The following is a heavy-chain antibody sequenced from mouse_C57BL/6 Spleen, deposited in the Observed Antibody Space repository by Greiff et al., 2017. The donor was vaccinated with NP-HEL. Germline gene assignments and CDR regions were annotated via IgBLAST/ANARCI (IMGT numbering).Heavy chain of an antibody. J-gene: IGHJ4*01. D-gene: IGHD1-1*01. V-gene: IGHV14-3*01. CDR1: GFNIKNTY. CDR3: ARSPFITTVVAYYYAMDY. Sequence: EVQLQQSVAELVRPGASVKLSCTASGFNIKNTYMHWVKQRPEQGLEWIGRIDPANGNNKYAPKFQGKATITADTSSNTAYLQLSSLTSEDTAIYYCARSPFITTVVAYYYAMDYWGQGTSVTVSS. CDR2: IDPANGNN.